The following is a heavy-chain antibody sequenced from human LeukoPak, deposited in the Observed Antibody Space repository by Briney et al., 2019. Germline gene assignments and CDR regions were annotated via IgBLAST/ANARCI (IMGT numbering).Heavy chain of an antibody. D-gene: IGHD3-3*01. V-gene: IGHV1-8*01. Sequence: ASVKVCCKASGYTFTSYDINWVRQAPGQGLEWMGWMNPNSGNTGYAQKFQGRVTMTRNTSISTAYMELSSLRSEDTAVYYCARTTDDFWSGYYTSLTNYYYYYMDVWGKGTTVTVSS. CDR2: MNPNSGNT. CDR1: GYTFTSYD. CDR3: ARTTDDFWSGYYTSLTNYYYYYMDV. J-gene: IGHJ6*03.